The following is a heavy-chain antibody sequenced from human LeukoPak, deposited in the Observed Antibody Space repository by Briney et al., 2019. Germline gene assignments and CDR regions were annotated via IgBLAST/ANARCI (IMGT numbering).Heavy chain of an antibody. V-gene: IGHV4-34*01. CDR1: GGSFSGYY. Sequence: SETLSLTCAVYGGSFSGYYWSWIRQPPGKGLEWIGEINHSGSTNYNPSLKSRVTISVDTSKNQFSLKLSSVTAAGTAVYYCASRGSLSSTNFDYWGQGTLVTVSS. CDR2: INHSGST. J-gene: IGHJ4*02. D-gene: IGHD3-16*02. CDR3: ASRGSLSSTNFDY.